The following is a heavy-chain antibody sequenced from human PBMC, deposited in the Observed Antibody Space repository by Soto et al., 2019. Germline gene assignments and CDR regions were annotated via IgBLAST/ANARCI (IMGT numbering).Heavy chain of an antibody. CDR2: IIPIFGTA. CDR1: GGTFSSYA. CDR3: ARRKGIAVAGPFDY. Sequence: SVKVSCKASGGTFSSYAISWVRQAPGQGLEWMGGIIPIFGTANYAQKFQGRVTITADKSTSTAYMELSSLRSEDTAVYYCARRKGIAVAGPFDYWGQGTLVTVSS. D-gene: IGHD6-19*01. V-gene: IGHV1-69*06. J-gene: IGHJ4*02.